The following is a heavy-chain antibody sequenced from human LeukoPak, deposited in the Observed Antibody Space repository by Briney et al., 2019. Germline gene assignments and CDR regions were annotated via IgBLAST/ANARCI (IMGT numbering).Heavy chain of an antibody. CDR2: ISAYNGNT. Sequence: ASVKVSCKASGYTFTSYGISWVRQAPGQGLEWMGWISAYNGNTNYAQKLQGRVTMTTDTSTSTAYMELRSLRSDDTAVYYCARDVDYYDSSGYCLFDYWGQGTLVTVSP. CDR3: ARDVDYYDSSGYCLFDY. V-gene: IGHV1-18*01. J-gene: IGHJ4*02. CDR1: GYTFTSYG. D-gene: IGHD3-22*01.